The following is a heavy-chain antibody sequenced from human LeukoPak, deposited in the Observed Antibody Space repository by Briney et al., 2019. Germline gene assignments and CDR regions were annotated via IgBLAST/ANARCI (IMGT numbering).Heavy chain of an antibody. J-gene: IGHJ4*02. D-gene: IGHD3-10*01. CDR1: GCTLSRST. CDR2: INSGGGMT. CDR3: AKGLDDPGSYRPFDY. Sequence: GGSLRLSCAASGCTLSRSTMSWLRQAPGKGPEWVSAINSGGGMTSAEFVKGRFTISRDDSKNTLYLQMNSLRVEDTAVYYCAKGLDDPGSYRPFDYWGQGTLVTVSS. V-gene: IGHV3-23*01.